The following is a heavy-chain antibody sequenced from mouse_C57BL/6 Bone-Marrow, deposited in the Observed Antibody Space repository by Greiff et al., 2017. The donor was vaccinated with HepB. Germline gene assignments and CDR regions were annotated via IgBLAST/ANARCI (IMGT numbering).Heavy chain of an antibody. D-gene: IGHD1-1*01. J-gene: IGHJ2*01. CDR1: GYTFTDYE. CDR2: IDPETCGT. Sequence: VKLVESGAELVRPGASVKLSCKASGYTFTDYEMHCVKQTPVHGLEWIGAIDPETCGTAYNQKFKGKATLTADKSSSTAYMELRSLTSEDSAGGDYGSSYGYFDYWGQGTTLTVSS. V-gene: IGHV1-23*01. CDR3: GSSYGYFDY.